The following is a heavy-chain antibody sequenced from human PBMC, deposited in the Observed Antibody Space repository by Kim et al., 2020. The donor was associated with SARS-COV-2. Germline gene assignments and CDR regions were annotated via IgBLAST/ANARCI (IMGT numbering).Heavy chain of an antibody. CDR3: TREDY. J-gene: IGHJ4*02. CDR2: NANSGGT. V-gene: IGHV1-2*02. Sequence: NANSGGTTYAQKFQGRVTMTRDTSISTAYLELTSVTSDDTALYYCTREDYWGQGSLVTVSS.